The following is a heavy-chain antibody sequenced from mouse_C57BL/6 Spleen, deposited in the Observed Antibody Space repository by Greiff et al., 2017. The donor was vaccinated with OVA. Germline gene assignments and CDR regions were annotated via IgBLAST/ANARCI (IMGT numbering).Heavy chain of an antibody. CDR2: ISSGSSTI. D-gene: IGHD2-5*01. CDR1: GFTFSDYG. J-gene: IGHJ4*01. V-gene: IGHV5-17*01. Sequence: EVHLVESGGGLVKPGGSLKLSCAASGFTFSDYGMHWVRQAPEKGLEWVAYISSGSSTIYYADTVKGRFTISRDNAKNTLFLQMTGLRSEDTAMYYCARGEASNLRMDYWGQGTSVTVSS. CDR3: ARGEASNLRMDY.